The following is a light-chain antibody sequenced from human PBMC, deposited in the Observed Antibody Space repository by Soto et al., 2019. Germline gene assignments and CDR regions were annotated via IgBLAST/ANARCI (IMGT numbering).Light chain of an antibody. CDR1: QSVLYSSNNKNY. V-gene: IGKV4-1*01. CDR2: WAS. CDR3: QQYYSTPLT. Sequence: DIVMTQSPDSLAVSLGERATINCKSSQSVLYSSNNKNYLAWYQQKPGQPPKLLIYWASTRESVVPDRFSGSGSGTDFTLTISSLQADDVAVYYCQQYYSTPLTFGGGTKVEIK. J-gene: IGKJ4*01.